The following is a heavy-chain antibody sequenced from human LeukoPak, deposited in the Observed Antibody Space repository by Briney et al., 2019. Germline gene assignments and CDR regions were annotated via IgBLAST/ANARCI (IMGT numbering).Heavy chain of an antibody. CDR3: ARAPGYSYGYPFDY. CDR2: IYYSGST. Sequence: SETLSLTCTVSGGSISSYYWSWIRQPPGKGLEWIGYIYYSGSTNYNPSLKSRVTISVDTSKNQFSLKLSSVTAADTAVYYCARAPGYSYGYPFDYWGQGTLVTASS. D-gene: IGHD5-18*01. V-gene: IGHV4-59*01. J-gene: IGHJ4*02. CDR1: GGSISSYY.